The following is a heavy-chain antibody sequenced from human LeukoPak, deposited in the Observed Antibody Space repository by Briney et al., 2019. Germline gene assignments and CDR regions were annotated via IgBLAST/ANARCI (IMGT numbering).Heavy chain of an antibody. CDR3: ARAVYYGSGRRGMDV. J-gene: IGHJ6*02. D-gene: IGHD3-10*01. CDR1: GGSISSGDYY. CDR2: IYYSGST. Sequence: SETLSLTCTVSGGSISSGDYYWSWIRQPPGKGLEWIGYIYYSGSTYYNPSPKSRLTISVDTSKNQFSLKLSSVTAADTAVYYCARAVYYGSGRRGMDVWGQGTTVTVSS. V-gene: IGHV4-30-4*01.